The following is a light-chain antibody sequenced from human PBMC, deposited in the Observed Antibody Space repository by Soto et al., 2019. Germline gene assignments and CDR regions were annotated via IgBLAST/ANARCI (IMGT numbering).Light chain of an antibody. CDR1: QSVSSD. CDR2: GSS. J-gene: IGKJ4*01. Sequence: EILMTQSPATLSVSPGERATLSCRASQSVSSDLAWYQQKPGQAPRLLIYGSSTRATGIPARFSGSGSGTEFTLTISSLQSEDFAVYYCQQYNNWPPLTFGGGTKVEI. CDR3: QQYNNWPPLT. V-gene: IGKV3-15*01.